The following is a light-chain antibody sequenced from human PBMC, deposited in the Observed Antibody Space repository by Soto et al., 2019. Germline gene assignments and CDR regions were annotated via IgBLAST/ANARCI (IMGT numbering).Light chain of an antibody. CDR1: QNVNNN. V-gene: IGKV3-15*01. CDR2: GAS. Sequence: ETVMTQSPAILSVSPGDRATLSCRASQNVNNNLAWYQQKPGQAPRLLIYGASTRATGVSARFSGSGSGTEFTLTISSLQSEDFAIYYCQQSNNWPPLTFGQGTKVDIK. CDR3: QQSNNWPPLT. J-gene: IGKJ1*01.